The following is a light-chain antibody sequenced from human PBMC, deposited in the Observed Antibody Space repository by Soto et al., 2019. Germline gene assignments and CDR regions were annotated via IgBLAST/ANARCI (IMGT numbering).Light chain of an antibody. CDR1: SSDVGSYNY. Sequence: QSVLTQPASVSGSPGRSITISCTGTSSDVGSYNYVAWYQQFPGKTPKLMIYEVRNRPSGVSSRFSGSKSGNTASLTISGLQAEDEADYYCISYTGSDTSYVFGTGTKLTVL. CDR3: ISYTGSDTSYV. J-gene: IGLJ1*01. CDR2: EVR. V-gene: IGLV2-14*01.